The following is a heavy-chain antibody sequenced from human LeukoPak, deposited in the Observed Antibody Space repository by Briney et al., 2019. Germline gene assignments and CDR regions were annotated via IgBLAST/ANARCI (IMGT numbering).Heavy chain of an antibody. CDR2: IFTSGST. CDR1: GGSISDYY. CDR3: ARVTVVAANYSDT. V-gene: IGHV4-4*07. Sequence: SETLSLTCTVSGGSISDYYWSWIRQPAGKGLEWIGRIFTSGSTDYNPSLKSRVTMSVDKSKNQFSLKLSSVAAADTAVYYCARVTVVAANYSDTWGQGILVTVSS. J-gene: IGHJ4*02. D-gene: IGHD2-15*01.